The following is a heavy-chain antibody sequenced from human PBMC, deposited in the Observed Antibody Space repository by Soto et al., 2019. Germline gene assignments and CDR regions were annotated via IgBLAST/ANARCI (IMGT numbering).Heavy chain of an antibody. D-gene: IGHD1-26*01. V-gene: IGHV2-5*02. CDR2: IYWDDSK. CDR3: ANAYGGRSLS. CDR1: GFSLTTDRVG. Sequence: QITLKESGPPLVKPTQTLTLTCTFSGFSLTTDRVGVGWIRHPPGEALEWLAVIYWDDSKTYRPSLESRLTITKDTSKNQVALTMTTMDSLDTATYYCANAYGGRSLSWSQGTLVTVSS. J-gene: IGHJ5*02.